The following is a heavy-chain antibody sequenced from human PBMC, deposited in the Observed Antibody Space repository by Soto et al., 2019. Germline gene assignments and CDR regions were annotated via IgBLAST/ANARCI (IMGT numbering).Heavy chain of an antibody. CDR2: IVAASGKT. CDR1: GFTFSRSA. V-gene: IGHV1-58*01. J-gene: IGHJ4*02. Sequence: QMHVVQSGPEVKKPGTSVKVSCKGSGFTFSRSAVQWVRQVRGQGLEWIGWIVAASGKTDYSQIFTERVTITRDMSTSTAYMELSSLSSEDTAVYYCAATLDWGSYDFGGYPSWGQGTLVTVSS. CDR3: AATLDWGSYDFGGYPS. D-gene: IGHD3-22*01.